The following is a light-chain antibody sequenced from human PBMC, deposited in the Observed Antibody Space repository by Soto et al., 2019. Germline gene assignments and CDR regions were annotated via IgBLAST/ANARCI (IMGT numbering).Light chain of an antibody. V-gene: IGKV1-9*01. CDR2: AAS. J-gene: IGKJ2*01. CDR3: QQVNSYPYT. Sequence: DIQLTQSPSFLSASVGDRVTITCRASQGISSYLAWYQQKPGEAPKLLIYAASTLQSGVPSRFSGSGYGTEFTLTISSLQPEDFATYYCQQVNSYPYTFGQGTKLEIK. CDR1: QGISSY.